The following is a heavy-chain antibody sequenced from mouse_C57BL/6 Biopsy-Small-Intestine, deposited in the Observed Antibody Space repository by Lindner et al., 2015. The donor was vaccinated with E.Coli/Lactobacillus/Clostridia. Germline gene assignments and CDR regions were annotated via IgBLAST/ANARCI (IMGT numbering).Heavy chain of an antibody. Sequence: VQLQESGAELVRPGTSVKMSCKASGYTFTNYWIGWAKQRPGHGLEWIGDIYPGGGYTNYNEKFKGKATLTADKSSSTAYMQFSSLTSEDSAIYYCARSGDGYYAKFDYWGQGTTLTVSS. J-gene: IGHJ2*01. CDR3: ARSGDGYYAKFDY. CDR1: GYTFTNYW. CDR2: IYPGGGYT. D-gene: IGHD2-3*01. V-gene: IGHV1-63*01.